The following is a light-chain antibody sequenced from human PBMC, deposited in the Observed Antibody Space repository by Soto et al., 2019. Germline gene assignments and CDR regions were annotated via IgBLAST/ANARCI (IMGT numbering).Light chain of an antibody. Sequence: QSVLTQPPSASGTPGQRVTISCSGNNSNIGSNTVNWYQQLPGTAPKLLIYNDTRRPSRVPDRFSGSKSGTSASLAISGLHSDDEADFYCSAWDDSLQGVLFGGGTKVTVL. CDR1: NSNIGSNT. J-gene: IGLJ2*01. V-gene: IGLV1-44*01. CDR3: SAWDDSLQGVL. CDR2: NDT.